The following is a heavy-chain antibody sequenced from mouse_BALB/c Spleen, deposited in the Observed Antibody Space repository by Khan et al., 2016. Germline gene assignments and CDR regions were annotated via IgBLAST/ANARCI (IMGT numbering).Heavy chain of an antibody. CDR3: ARGDGYYYFDY. Sequence: EVQLQESGPGLVKPSQTVSLTCTVTGISITTGNYRWSWIRQFPGNKLEWIGYIYYSGTITYNPSLTSRTTITRTTSKNPFFLEVNSLNAEDTATYYCARGDGYYYFDYWGQGTTLTVSS. J-gene: IGHJ2*01. D-gene: IGHD2-3*01. CDR2: IYYSGTI. CDR1: GISITTGNYR. V-gene: IGHV3-5*02.